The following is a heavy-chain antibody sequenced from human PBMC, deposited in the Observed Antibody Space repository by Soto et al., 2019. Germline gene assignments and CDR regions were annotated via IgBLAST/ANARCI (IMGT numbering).Heavy chain of an antibody. CDR3: ARSTDIRGSALGYYYYGMEV. CDR1: GYTFTSYA. CDR2: INAGNGNT. J-gene: IGHJ6*02. Sequence: ASVKVSCKASGYTFTSYAMHWVRQAPGQRLEWMGWINAGNGNTKYSQKFQGRVTITRDTSASTAYMELSSLRSEDTAVYYCARSTDIRGSALGYYYYGMEVWGQGTTVTVSS. D-gene: IGHD2-15*01. V-gene: IGHV1-3*01.